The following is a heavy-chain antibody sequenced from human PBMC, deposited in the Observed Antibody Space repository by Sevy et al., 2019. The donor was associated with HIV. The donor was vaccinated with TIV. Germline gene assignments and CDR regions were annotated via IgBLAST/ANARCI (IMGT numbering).Heavy chain of an antibody. CDR3: ASNYENSGYFEY. D-gene: IGHD3-22*01. V-gene: IGHV3-53*01. J-gene: IGHJ4*02. Sequence: GSLRLSCAASGFTVSSNYMSWVRQAPGKGLEWVSIIYSGGNTYYADSVKGQFTISRDNSKNTLYLQMNSLRAEDTAVYYCASNYENSGYFEYWGQGTLVTVSS. CDR1: GFTVSSNY. CDR2: IYSGGNT.